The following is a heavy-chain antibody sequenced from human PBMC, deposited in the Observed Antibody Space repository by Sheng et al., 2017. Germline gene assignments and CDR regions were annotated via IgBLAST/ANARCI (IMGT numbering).Heavy chain of an antibody. Sequence: QVQLQQWGAGLLKPSETLSLTCAVYGGSFSGYYWSWIRQPPGKGLEWIGEINHSGSTNYNPSLKSRVTISVDTSKNQFSLKLSSVTAADTAVYYCARGRWDDSSGYPSDDYWGQGTLVTVSS. CDR1: GGSFSGYY. CDR3: ARGRWDDSSGYPSDDY. D-gene: IGHD3-22*01. J-gene: IGHJ4*02. CDR2: INHSGST. V-gene: IGHV4-34*01.